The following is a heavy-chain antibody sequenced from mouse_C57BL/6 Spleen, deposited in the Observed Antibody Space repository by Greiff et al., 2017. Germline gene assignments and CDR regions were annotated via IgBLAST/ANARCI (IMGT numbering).Heavy chain of an antibody. CDR3: ARETVVTCGMGY. CDR1: GYSFTGYY. Sequence: VQLQQSGPELVKPGASVKISCKASGYSFTGYYMNWVKQSPEQSLEWIGEINPSTGGTTYNQKFKAKATLTVDTSSSTAYMQLTSLTSEDSAVYYCARETVVTCGMGYWGQGTSVTVSS. D-gene: IGHD2-2*01. J-gene: IGHJ4*01. CDR2: INPSTGGT. V-gene: IGHV1-42*01.